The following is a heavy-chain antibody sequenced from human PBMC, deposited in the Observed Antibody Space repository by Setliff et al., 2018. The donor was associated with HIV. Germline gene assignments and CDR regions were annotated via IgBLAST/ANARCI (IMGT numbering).Heavy chain of an antibody. Sequence: LRLSCEASGFTVSSSYMAWVRQAPGKGLEWVSTIYSDGSTYHRNSVKGRFTLSRDNSKNTVYLQVGSLRPDDTAMYYCARSRPYNSALDYWGQGTLVTVSS. V-gene: IGHV3-66*02. D-gene: IGHD6-25*01. CDR2: IYSDGST. CDR1: GFTVSSSY. CDR3: ARSRPYNSALDY. J-gene: IGHJ4*02.